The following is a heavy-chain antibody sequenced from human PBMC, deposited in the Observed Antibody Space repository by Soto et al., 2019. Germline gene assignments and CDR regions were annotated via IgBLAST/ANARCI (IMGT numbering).Heavy chain of an antibody. CDR2: IYWDDDK. J-gene: IGHJ4*02. CDR1: GFSLSTSGVG. V-gene: IGHV2-5*02. CDR3: THRQTYCGGNCYSGFDY. D-gene: IGHD2-21*02. Sequence: QITLKESGPTLVKPTQTLTLTCTSSGFSLSTSGVGVGWIRQPPGKALEWLALIYWDDDKRYSPSLKSRLTITKDTSKNQVVLTMTHMDPVDTATYYCTHRQTYCGGNCYSGFDYWGQGTLVTVS.